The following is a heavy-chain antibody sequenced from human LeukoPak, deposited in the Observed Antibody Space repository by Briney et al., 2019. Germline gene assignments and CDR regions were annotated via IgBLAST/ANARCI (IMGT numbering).Heavy chain of an antibody. CDR2: IHYDGSNK. V-gene: IGHV3-30*02. CDR1: GFTFSSYG. Sequence: GGSLRLSCAASGFTFSSYGMHWVRQAPGKGLEWVAFIHYDGSNKYYADSVKGRFTISRDNSKNTLYLQMNSLRAEDTALYYRAKDHLTGYYYMDVWGKGTTVTISS. J-gene: IGHJ6*03. CDR3: AKDHLTGYYYMDV.